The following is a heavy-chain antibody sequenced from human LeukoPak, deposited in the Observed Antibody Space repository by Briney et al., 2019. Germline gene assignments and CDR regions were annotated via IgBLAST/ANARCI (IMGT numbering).Heavy chain of an antibody. CDR1: GFTFSSYW. D-gene: IGHD2-15*01. CDR3: ASPSEYCSGGHCSYYFDS. J-gene: IGHJ4*02. V-gene: IGHV3-74*01. Sequence: GGSLRLSCAASGFTFSSYWMHWVRQAPGKGLVWVSRINSDGSSTSYADSVKGRFTISRDNARNSLFLQMNSLRAEDTAVYYCASPSEYCSGGHCSYYFDSWGQGTLVTVSS. CDR2: INSDGSST.